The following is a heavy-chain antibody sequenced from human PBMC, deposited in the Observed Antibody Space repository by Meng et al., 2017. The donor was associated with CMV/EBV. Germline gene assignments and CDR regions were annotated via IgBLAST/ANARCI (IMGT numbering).Heavy chain of an antibody. J-gene: IGHJ4*02. CDR2: ISYDGSNK. CDR1: GFTSSSYA. Sequence: GGSLRLSCAASGFTSSSYAMHWVRQAPGKGLEWVAVISYDGSNKYYADSVKGRFTISRDNSKNTLYLQMNSLRAEDTAVYYCARDRSRYSSGWLLDYWGQGTLVTVSS. D-gene: IGHD6-19*01. V-gene: IGHV3-30-3*01. CDR3: ARDRSRYSSGWLLDY.